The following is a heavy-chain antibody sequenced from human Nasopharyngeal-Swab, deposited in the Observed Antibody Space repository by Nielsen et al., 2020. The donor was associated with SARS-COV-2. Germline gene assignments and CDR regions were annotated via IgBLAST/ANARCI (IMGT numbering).Heavy chain of an antibody. J-gene: IGHJ4*02. CDR3: ARDWELLGFDY. Sequence: SQTLSLTCPVSGGSISSGDYYWSWLRQPPGKGLEWIGYIYYSGSTYYNPSLKSRVTLSVDTSKNQFSLKLSSVTAADTAVYYCARDWELLGFDYRGQGTLVTVSS. D-gene: IGHD1-26*01. V-gene: IGHV4-30-4*01. CDR2: IYYSGST. CDR1: GGSISSGDYY.